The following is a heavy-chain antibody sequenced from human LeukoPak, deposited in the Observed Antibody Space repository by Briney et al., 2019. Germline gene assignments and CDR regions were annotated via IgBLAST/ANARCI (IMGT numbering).Heavy chain of an antibody. Sequence: PSETLSLTCTVYGGSFSGYYWSWIRQPPGKGLEWIGEINHGGSTYYNPSLKSRVTISVDTSKNHFSLKLSSVTAADTAVYYCARDFRGGYDFWSGYYTPYYFDYWGQGTLVTVSP. V-gene: IGHV4-34*01. CDR1: GGSFSGYY. J-gene: IGHJ4*02. CDR3: ARDFRGGYDFWSGYYTPYYFDY. CDR2: INHGGST. D-gene: IGHD3-3*01.